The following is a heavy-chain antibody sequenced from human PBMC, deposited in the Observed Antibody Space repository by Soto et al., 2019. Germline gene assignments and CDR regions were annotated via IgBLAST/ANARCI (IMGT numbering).Heavy chain of an antibody. Sequence: QVQLVQSGDEVKKPGSSMKVSCKASGGTSSSYAINWVRQTPGPGLGLEWMGGIIPLFEAKSYAQKFKGRVTISADKSTSTAYMELSSLRSEDTAVYYCAGGRPYYNGDSMYYFAYWGQETLVTVSS. D-gene: IGHD4-17*01. CDR1: GGTSSSYA. V-gene: IGHV1-69*13. CDR3: AGGRPYYNGDSMYYFAY. CDR2: IIPLFEAK. J-gene: IGHJ4*02.